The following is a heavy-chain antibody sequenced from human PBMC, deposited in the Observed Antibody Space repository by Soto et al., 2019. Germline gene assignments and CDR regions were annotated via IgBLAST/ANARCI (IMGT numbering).Heavy chain of an antibody. CDR2: ISSSSSYI. D-gene: IGHD5-18*01. Sequence: EVQLVESGGGLVKPGGSLRLSCAASGFTFSSYSMHWVRQAPGKGLEWVSSISSSSSYIYYADSVKGRFTISRDNAKNSLYLQMNSLRAEDTAVYYCARDGLLQLWSGAVDYWGQGTLVTVSS. J-gene: IGHJ4*02. CDR1: GFTFSSYS. CDR3: ARDGLLQLWSGAVDY. V-gene: IGHV3-21*01.